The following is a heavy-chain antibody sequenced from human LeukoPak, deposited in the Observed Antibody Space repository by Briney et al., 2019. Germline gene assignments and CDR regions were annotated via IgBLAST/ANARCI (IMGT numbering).Heavy chain of an antibody. J-gene: IGHJ3*01. CDR3: ARRRHNFDLYDV. V-gene: IGHV4-39*01. CDR1: GDSIISNIYW. D-gene: IGHD3/OR15-3a*01. CDR2: TFYTGRT. Sequence: SETLSLTCTVSGDSIISNIYWWDWVRLPPGKGLEWIGATFYTGRTFNSPSLKSRVTISVDTSKNQFSLDLRSATAADTAVYYCARRRHNFDLYDVWGQGTRVTVS.